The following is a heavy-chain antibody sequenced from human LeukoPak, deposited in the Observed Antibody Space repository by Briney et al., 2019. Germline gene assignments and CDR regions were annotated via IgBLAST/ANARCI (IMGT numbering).Heavy chain of an antibody. Sequence: SETLSLTCTVSGGSISSYYWSWIRQPPGKGLEWIGYIYYSGSTNYNPSLKSRVTISVDTSKNQFSLKLSSVTAADTAAYYCARRSPMGDFWSGYYSGAFDIWGQGTMVTVSS. CDR2: IYYSGST. J-gene: IGHJ3*02. CDR3: ARRSPMGDFWSGYYSGAFDI. CDR1: GGSISSYY. D-gene: IGHD3-3*01. V-gene: IGHV4-59*08.